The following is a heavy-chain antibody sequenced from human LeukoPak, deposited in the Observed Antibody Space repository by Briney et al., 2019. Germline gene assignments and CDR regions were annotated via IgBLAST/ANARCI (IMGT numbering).Heavy chain of an antibody. Sequence: GGSLRLSCAASGFTFSSYWMSWVRQAPGKGLEWVANINQDGSEKYYADSVKGRFTISRDNVKNSVYLQMNSLRAEDTAVYYCARDLGQYYDTSDNWFDPWGQGTLVTVSS. CDR1: GFTFSSYW. V-gene: IGHV3-7*01. J-gene: IGHJ5*02. D-gene: IGHD3-22*01. CDR3: ARDLGQYYDTSDNWFDP. CDR2: INQDGSEK.